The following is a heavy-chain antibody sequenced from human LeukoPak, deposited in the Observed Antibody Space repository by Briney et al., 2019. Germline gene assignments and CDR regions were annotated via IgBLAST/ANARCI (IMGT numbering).Heavy chain of an antibody. D-gene: IGHD3-10*01. CDR2: IYPGDSDT. Sequence: GESLKISCKGSGYSFTNYWIGWVRQMPGKGLEWMGIIYPGDSDTRYSPSFQGQVTISADKSISTAYLQWSSLKASDTAMYYCARPEWFGEGSNAFDIWGQGTMVTVSS. CDR3: ARPEWFGEGSNAFDI. CDR1: GYSFTNYW. V-gene: IGHV5-51*01. J-gene: IGHJ3*02.